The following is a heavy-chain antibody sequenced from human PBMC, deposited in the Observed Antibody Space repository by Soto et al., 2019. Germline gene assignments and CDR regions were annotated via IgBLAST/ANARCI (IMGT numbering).Heavy chain of an antibody. Sequence: SETLSLTCTVAGGSISGFYWSWVRQPAGKGLEWIGRIYSSGATKYNPSLRNRVTMSVDTSTDQSSLNLASMTAADTAVYFCARGPFCGNDCYFDVWGQGTQVT. D-gene: IGHD2-21*02. CDR1: GGSISGFY. V-gene: IGHV4-4*07. J-gene: IGHJ4*02. CDR3: ARGPFCGNDCYFDV. CDR2: IYSSGAT.